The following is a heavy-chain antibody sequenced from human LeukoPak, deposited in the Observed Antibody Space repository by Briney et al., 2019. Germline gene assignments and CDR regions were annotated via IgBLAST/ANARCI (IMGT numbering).Heavy chain of an antibody. D-gene: IGHD3-10*01. CDR3: ARGPRYYGSGSGTWFDP. CDR2: IYHSGST. V-gene: IGHV4-39*07. Sequence: SETLSLTCTVSGGSISSTSYYWGWLRQPPGKGLEWIGSIYHSGSTFYNPSLKSRVTISVDTSKNQISLKLSSVTAADTAVYYCARGPRYYGSGSGTWFDPWGQGTLVTVSS. CDR1: GGSISSTSYY. J-gene: IGHJ5*02.